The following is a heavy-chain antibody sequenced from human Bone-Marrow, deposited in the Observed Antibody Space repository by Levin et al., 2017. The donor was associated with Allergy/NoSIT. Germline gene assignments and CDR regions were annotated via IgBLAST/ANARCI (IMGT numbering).Heavy chain of an antibody. V-gene: IGHV1-2*06. J-gene: IGHJ6*02. CDR2: INPNSGGT. D-gene: IGHD6-25*01. Sequence: GESLKISCKASGYTFTGYYMHWVRQAPGQGLEWMGRINPNSGGTNYAQKFQGRVTMTRDTSISTAYMELSRLRSDDTAVYYCARSQIRTDLAGTAAYYYYGMDGWGQGTTVTVSS. CDR1: GYTFTGYY. CDR3: ARSQIRTDLAGTAAYYYYGMDG.